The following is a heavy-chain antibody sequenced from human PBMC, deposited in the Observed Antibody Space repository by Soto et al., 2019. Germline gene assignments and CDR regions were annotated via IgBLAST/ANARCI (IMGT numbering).Heavy chain of an antibody. CDR3: ERDYGGSFDY. CDR1: GGSISSYY. J-gene: IGHJ4*02. Sequence: SETLSLTCTVSGGSISSYYWSWIRQPPGKGLEWIGYIYYSGSTNYNPSLKSRVTISVDTSKNQFSLKLSSVTAADTAVYYCERDYGGSFDYWGQGTLVTVSS. V-gene: IGHV4-59*01. CDR2: IYYSGST. D-gene: IGHD4-17*01.